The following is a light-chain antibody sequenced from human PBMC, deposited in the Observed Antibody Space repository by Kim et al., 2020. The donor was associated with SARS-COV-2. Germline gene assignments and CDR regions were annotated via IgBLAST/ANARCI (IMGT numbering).Light chain of an antibody. CDR3: QTWDSYTYVV. J-gene: IGLJ2*01. Sequence: VSPGQTANITFSGDQWGEKYTCWYQQKPGQSPVLVIYQDTKRPAGIPERFSGSNSGNTATLAISGTQAMDEADYYCQTWDSYTYVVVGGGTQLTVL. CDR2: QDT. V-gene: IGLV3-1*01. CDR1: QWGEKY.